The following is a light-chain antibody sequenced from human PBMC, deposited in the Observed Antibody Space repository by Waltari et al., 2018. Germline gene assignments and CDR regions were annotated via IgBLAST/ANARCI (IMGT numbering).Light chain of an antibody. Sequence: DIVMTQSPDSLAVSLGERATINCKSNQSVFKSSNNKNNLAWYQQKPGQPPKLLIYLASTRESGVPDRFTGSGSGTDFTLTINSLQAEDAAVYHCQQYYSSPPTFGAGTKVEIK. J-gene: IGKJ4*01. CDR2: LAS. V-gene: IGKV4-1*01. CDR3: QQYYSSPPT. CDR1: QSVFKSSNNKNN.